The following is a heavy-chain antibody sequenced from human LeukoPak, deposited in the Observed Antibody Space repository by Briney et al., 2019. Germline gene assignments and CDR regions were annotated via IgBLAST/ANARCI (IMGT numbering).Heavy chain of an antibody. V-gene: IGHV1-18*01. CDR1: GYTFTSYG. CDR3: AKDRRRSVEYFDGFLYEGFDF. J-gene: IGHJ4*02. D-gene: IGHD3-9*01. CDR2: ISAYNGNT. Sequence: ASVKVSCKASGYTFTSYGISWVRQAPGQGLEWMGWISAYNGNTNYAQKLQGRVTMTTDTSTSTAYMELRSLRSDDTAVYYCAKDRRRSVEYFDGFLYEGFDFWGQGSLVTVSS.